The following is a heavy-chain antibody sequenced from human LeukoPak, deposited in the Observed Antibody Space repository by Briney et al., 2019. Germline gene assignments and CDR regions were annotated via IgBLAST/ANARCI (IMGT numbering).Heavy chain of an antibody. CDR3: TAYNCSTTTCYTGGFDY. V-gene: IGHV3-23*01. J-gene: IGHJ4*02. D-gene: IGHD2-2*02. Sequence: PGGSLRLSCTASGFTFSYAMSWVRQAPGKGLEWVSAISVSGGSTHYADSVKGRFTISRDNSKNTMYLQVNSLRAEDTAVYYCTAYNCSTTTCYTGGFDYWGQGILVTVSS. CDR1: GFTFSYA. CDR2: ISVSGGST.